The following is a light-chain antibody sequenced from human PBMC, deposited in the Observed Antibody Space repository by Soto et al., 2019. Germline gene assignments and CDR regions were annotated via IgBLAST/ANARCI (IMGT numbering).Light chain of an antibody. Sequence: EFVLTQSPATLSLSPGESATLSCRASQSVSSYLAWYQQKPGQAPRLLIYDASNTATGIPDRFSGGGFGTDFTLTISSLEPEDFAVYYCQQRSTWPQTFGQGTKVDIK. V-gene: IGKV3-11*01. J-gene: IGKJ2*01. CDR1: QSVSSY. CDR3: QQRSTWPQT. CDR2: DAS.